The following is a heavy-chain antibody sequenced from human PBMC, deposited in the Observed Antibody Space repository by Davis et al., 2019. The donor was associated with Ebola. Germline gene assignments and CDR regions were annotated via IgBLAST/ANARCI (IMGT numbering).Heavy chain of an antibody. J-gene: IGHJ6*02. V-gene: IGHV6-1*01. CDR1: GDSVAGGTGG. Sequence: PSETLSLTCAISGDSVAGGTGGWNWIRQSPSRGLEWLGRTYYTSKWNNDYAVSMKSRITINADTAKNQYSMQLNSVTPEDTAVYYCARQGGSMVRGVMRYYYHGLDVWGQGTPVTVSS. CDR3: ARQGGSMVRGVMRYYYHGLDV. CDR2: TYYTSKWNN. D-gene: IGHD3-10*01.